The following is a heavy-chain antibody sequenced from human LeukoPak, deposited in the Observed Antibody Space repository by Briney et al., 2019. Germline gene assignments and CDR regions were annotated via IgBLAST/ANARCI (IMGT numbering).Heavy chain of an antibody. CDR3: ARDRSVGAHAGWFDA. V-gene: IGHV1-2*02. J-gene: IGHJ5*01. D-gene: IGHD1-26*01. CDR2: INPYFGRT. CDR1: GCTFSRYY. Sequence: ASVKVSCKASGCTFSRYYIHWVRQAPGQGLEWMGGINPYFGRTNYAQKFQGRVTMTANNSPSTAYMELSRLRSDDTAMYYCARDRSVGAHAGWFDAWGQGTMVTVSP.